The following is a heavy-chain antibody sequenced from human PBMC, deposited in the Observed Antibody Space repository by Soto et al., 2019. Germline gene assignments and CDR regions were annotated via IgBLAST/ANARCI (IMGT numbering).Heavy chain of an antibody. D-gene: IGHD3-22*01. CDR1: GVTFSSYA. CDR3: ARDYYKYYDSSGYYRSPAY. CDR2: ISGSGGST. Sequence: GGSVRLSCAASGVTFSSYAMSWVRQAPGKGLEWVSAISGSGGSTYYADSVKGRFTISRDNSKNTLYLQMNSLRAEDTAVYYCARDYYKYYDSSGYYRSPAYWGQGTLVTVSS. V-gene: IGHV3-23*01. J-gene: IGHJ4*02.